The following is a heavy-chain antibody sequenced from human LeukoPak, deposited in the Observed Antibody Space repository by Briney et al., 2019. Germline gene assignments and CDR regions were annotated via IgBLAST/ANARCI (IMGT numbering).Heavy chain of an antibody. CDR1: GGSISSSSYS. V-gene: IGHV4-39*01. CDR3: VRHLGANTWMGNWFDP. D-gene: IGHD1-1*01. J-gene: IGHJ5*02. CDR2: IYYSGST. Sequence: PSETLSLTCTVSGGSISSSSYSWGWIRQPPGKGLEWIGSIYYSGSTYYNPSLKSRVTISVDTSRNQFSLKLNSVTAADTAIYYCVRHLGANTWMGNWFDPWGQGTLVTVSS.